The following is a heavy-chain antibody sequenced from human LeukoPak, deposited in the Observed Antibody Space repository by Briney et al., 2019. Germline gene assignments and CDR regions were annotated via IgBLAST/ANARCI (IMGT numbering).Heavy chain of an antibody. V-gene: IGHV4-34*01. J-gene: IGHJ3*02. CDR2: INHSGST. CDR1: GGSFSGYY. D-gene: IGHD6-6*01. Sequence: SETLSLTCAVYGGSFSGYYWSWIRQPPGKGLEWIGEINHSGSTNYNPSLKSRVTISVDTSKNQFSLKLSSVTAADTAAYYCARRRIAARYAFDIWGQGTMVTVSS. CDR3: ARRRIAARYAFDI.